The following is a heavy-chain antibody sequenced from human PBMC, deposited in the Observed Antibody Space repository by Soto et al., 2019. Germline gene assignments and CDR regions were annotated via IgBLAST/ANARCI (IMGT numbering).Heavy chain of an antibody. D-gene: IGHD5-12*01. CDR3: ARVNAGNIVAN. Sequence: GGSLRLSCAASGFTFSSYSMNWVRQAPGKGLEWVSYISSSSSTIYYADSVKGRFTISRDNAKNSLYLQMNSLRAEDTAVYYCARVNAGNIVANWGQGTLVTVSS. CDR1: GFTFSSYS. V-gene: IGHV3-48*01. CDR2: ISSSSSTI. J-gene: IGHJ4*02.